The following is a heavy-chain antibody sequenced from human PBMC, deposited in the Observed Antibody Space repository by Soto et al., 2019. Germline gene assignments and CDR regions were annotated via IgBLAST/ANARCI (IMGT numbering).Heavy chain of an antibody. D-gene: IGHD3-22*01. CDR2: IIPILCIA. J-gene: IGHJ1*01. Sequence: QVQLVQSGAEVKKPGSSVKVSCKASGGTFSSYTISWVRQSPGQGLEWMGRIIPILCIANYAQKFQGRVTITEDKSTSTAYMELSSLRSEDTAVYYCARSPVYYYESSGYSFQHWGQGTLVTVSS. V-gene: IGHV1-69*02. CDR1: GGTFSSYT. CDR3: ARSPVYYYESSGYSFQH.